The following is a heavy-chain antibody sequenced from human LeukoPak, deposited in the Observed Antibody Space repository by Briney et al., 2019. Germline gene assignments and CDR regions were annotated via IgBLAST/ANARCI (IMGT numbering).Heavy chain of an antibody. CDR2: ISSNGGST. J-gene: IGHJ6*03. Sequence: GGSLRLSCVVSGFTFSSYAMHWVRQAPGKGLESVSGISSNGGSTYYANSVKGRFTISRDNSKNTLYLQMGSLRAEDMAVYYCARDGGWYKRGLDYYYYYMDVWGKGTSVTVSS. CDR3: ARDGGWYKRGLDYYYYYMDV. CDR1: GFTFSSYA. D-gene: IGHD6-19*01. V-gene: IGHV3-64*01.